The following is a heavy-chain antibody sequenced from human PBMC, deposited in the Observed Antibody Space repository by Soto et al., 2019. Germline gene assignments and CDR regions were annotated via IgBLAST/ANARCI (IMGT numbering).Heavy chain of an antibody. CDR3: AKVSYFGVLLSALAI. D-gene: IGHD3-3*01. CDR2: ISGNGGST. Sequence: PGGSLRLACAASGFTFSSYAMSWVRQAPGKGLEWVSTISGNGGSTYYADSVKGRFTISRDNSKNKLYLQMKNLRAGDTALYYCAKVSYFGVLLSALAIWGQGTMVTVSS. V-gene: IGHV3-23*01. CDR1: GFTFSSYA. J-gene: IGHJ3*02.